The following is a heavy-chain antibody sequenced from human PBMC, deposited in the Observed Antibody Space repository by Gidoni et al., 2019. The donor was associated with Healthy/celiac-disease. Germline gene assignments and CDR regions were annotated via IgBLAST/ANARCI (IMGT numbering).Heavy chain of an antibody. Sequence: QVQLVQSGAEVKKPGSSVQVSCKASGGTFSSYAISWVRQAPGQGLEWMGGIIPIFGTANYAQKFQGRVTITADKSTSTAYMELSSLRSEDTAVYYCAGDFITMIVGGPSGWFDPWGQGTLVTVSS. CDR1: GGTFSSYA. J-gene: IGHJ5*02. CDR2: IIPIFGTA. CDR3: AGDFITMIVGGPSGWFDP. D-gene: IGHD3-22*01. V-gene: IGHV1-69*06.